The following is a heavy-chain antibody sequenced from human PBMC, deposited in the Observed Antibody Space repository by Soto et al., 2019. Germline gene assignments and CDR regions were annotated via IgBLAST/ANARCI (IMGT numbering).Heavy chain of an antibody. CDR3: ARGLILEGNRVDYGMDV. J-gene: IGHJ6*02. V-gene: IGHV5-51*01. CDR1: GYSFTSYW. CDR2: IYPGDSDT. D-gene: IGHD3-3*01. Sequence: GESLKISCKGSGYSFTSYWIGWVRQMPGKGLEWMGIIYPGDSDTRYSPSFQGQVTISADKSISTAYLQWSSLKASDTAMYYCARGLILEGNRVDYGMDVWGQGTTVTVSS.